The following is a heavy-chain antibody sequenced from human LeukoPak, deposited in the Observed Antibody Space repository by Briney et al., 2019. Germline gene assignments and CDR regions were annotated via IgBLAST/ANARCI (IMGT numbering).Heavy chain of an antibody. CDR2: IIPIFGTA. CDR3: ARDSSSWYNWFDP. Sequence: SVKVSCKAPGGTFSSYAISWVRQAPGQGLEWMGGIIPIFGTANYAQKFQGRVTITADESTSTAYMELSSLRSEDTAVYYCARDSSSWYNWFDPWGQGTLVTVSS. D-gene: IGHD6-13*01. V-gene: IGHV1-69*01. CDR1: GGTFSSYA. J-gene: IGHJ5*02.